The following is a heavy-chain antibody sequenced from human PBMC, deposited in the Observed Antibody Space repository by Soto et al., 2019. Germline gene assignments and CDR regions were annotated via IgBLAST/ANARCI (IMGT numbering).Heavy chain of an antibody. CDR1: GYSFTSYW. J-gene: IGHJ6*02. V-gene: IGHV5-51*01. Sequence: GESLKISCKVSGYSFTSYWIGWVRQMPGKGLEWMGIIYPGDSDTRYSPSFQGQVTISADKSISTAYLQWSSLKASDTAMYCCARSYSGSYYNYYGMDVWGQGTTVTVSS. CDR2: IYPGDSDT. D-gene: IGHD1-26*01. CDR3: ARSYSGSYYNYYGMDV.